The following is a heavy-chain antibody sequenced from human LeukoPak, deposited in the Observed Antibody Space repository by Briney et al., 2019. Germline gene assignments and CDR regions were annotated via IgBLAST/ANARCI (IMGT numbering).Heavy chain of an antibody. Sequence: ASVKVSCKASGYTFNSYKIYWVRQATGQGLEWVGWVNANSGATGYAQKFQGRVTMTRNTSISTAYMELSSLRSEDTAVYYCARDRLTNPDFWGQGTLVTVSS. CDR2: VNANSGAT. D-gene: IGHD2-2*01. J-gene: IGHJ4*02. V-gene: IGHV1-8*01. CDR3: ARDRLTNPDF. CDR1: GYTFNSYK.